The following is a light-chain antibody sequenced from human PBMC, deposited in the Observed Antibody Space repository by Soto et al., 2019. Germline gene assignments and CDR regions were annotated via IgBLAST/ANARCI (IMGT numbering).Light chain of an antibody. Sequence: DIQMTQSPSSLSASVGDRVTITCRASQTITSYLNWYQQKPGKAPKLLIYAASTLQSGVPSRFSGSRSGTDFTLTISSLQPEDSATYYCQQSYSTPPTFGQGTKLEIK. CDR1: QTITSY. CDR3: QQSYSTPPT. J-gene: IGKJ2*01. CDR2: AAS. V-gene: IGKV1-39*01.